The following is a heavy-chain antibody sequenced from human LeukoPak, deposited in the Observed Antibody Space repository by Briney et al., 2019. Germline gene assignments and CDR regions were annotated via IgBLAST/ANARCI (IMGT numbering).Heavy chain of an antibody. D-gene: IGHD5-18*01. Sequence: GGSLRLSCVASGFTFSSYGMHWVRQAPGKGLEWVSFILYDESNNYYADSVKGRFTTSRDNSKNTLYLQMNSLRAEDTAVYYCAKSRYSYGPDAFDIWGQGTMVTVSS. CDR1: GFTFSSYG. J-gene: IGHJ3*02. CDR2: ILYDESNN. CDR3: AKSRYSYGPDAFDI. V-gene: IGHV3-30*02.